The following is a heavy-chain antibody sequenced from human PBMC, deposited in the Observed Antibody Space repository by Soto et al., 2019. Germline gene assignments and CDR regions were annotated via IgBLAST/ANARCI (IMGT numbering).Heavy chain of an antibody. V-gene: IGHV3-23*01. D-gene: IGHD3-22*01. Sequence: GGSLRLSCAASGFTFSNYAMSWVRQAPGKGLEWVSVISGGGGTTYYADSVKGRFTISRDNSKNTLYLQMNSLRAEDTAVYYCAKSGIGYYDSSGYYTGYWGQGTLVTVSS. CDR3: AKSGIGYYDSSGYYTGY. CDR2: ISGGGGTT. CDR1: GFTFSNYA. J-gene: IGHJ4*02.